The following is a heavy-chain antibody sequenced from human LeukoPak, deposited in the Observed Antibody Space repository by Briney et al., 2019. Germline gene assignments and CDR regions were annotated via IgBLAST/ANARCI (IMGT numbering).Heavy chain of an antibody. D-gene: IGHD6-19*01. CDR2: ISYDGANK. Sequence: PGGSLRLSCAASGFSFSIYAIHWVRQAPGKGLEWVALISYDGANKYYADSVKGRFTISRDNARNSLYLQMNSLRAEDTAVYWAVAGTTYWGQGTLVTVSS. J-gene: IGHJ4*02. CDR3: VAGTTY. CDR1: GFSFSIYA. V-gene: IGHV3-30-3*01.